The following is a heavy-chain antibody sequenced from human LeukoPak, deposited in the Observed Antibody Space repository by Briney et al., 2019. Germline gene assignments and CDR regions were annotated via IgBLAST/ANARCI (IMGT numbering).Heavy chain of an antibody. J-gene: IGHJ4*02. CDR3: ARDIEFGYYYDSSGYSPFDY. CDR2: IWYDGSNK. D-gene: IGHD3-22*01. CDR1: GFTFSSYG. Sequence: PGGSLRLSCAASGFTFSSYGMHWVRQAPGKGLEGVAVIWYDGSNKYYADSVKGRFTISRDNSKNTLYLQMNSLRAEDTAVYYCARDIEFGYYYDSSGYSPFDYWVQGTLVTVSS. V-gene: IGHV3-33*01.